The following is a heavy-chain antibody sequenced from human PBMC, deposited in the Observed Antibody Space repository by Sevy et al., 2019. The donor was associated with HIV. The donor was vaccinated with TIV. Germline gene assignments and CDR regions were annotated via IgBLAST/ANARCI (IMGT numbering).Heavy chain of an antibody. CDR1: GGTFSSYA. Sequence: ASVKVSCKASGGTFSSYAISWVRQAPGQGLEWMGGIIPIFGTAKYAQKFQGRDTITADESTSTAYMELSSLRSEDTAVYYCARAMVQGTNGYYYYYGMDVWGQGTTVTVSS. CDR2: IIPIFGTA. J-gene: IGHJ6*02. V-gene: IGHV1-69*13. D-gene: IGHD3-10*01. CDR3: ARAMVQGTNGYYYYYGMDV.